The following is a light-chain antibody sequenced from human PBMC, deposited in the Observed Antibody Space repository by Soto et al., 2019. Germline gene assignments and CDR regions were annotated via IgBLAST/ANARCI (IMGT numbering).Light chain of an antibody. CDR2: GAS. CDR3: KQYNSYWT. J-gene: IGKJ1*01. CDR1: QSISNW. Sequence: DIQMTQSPSTLSASVGDRVTITCRASQSISNWLAWYQQKPGRAPKLLIYGASSLESGVPSRFSGSGSGTEFTLTISSLQADDFATYFCKQYNSYWTFGQGTKVDI. V-gene: IGKV1-5*03.